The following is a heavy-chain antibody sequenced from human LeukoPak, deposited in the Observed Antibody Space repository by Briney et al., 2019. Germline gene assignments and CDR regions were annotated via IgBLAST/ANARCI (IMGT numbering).Heavy chain of an antibody. J-gene: IGHJ3*02. CDR1: GYTFTSYY. CDR3: ARYKRPDPAASFDI. Sequence: GASVKVSCKASGYTFTSYYMHWVRQAPGQGLEWMGWINPLTGDTNSAQKFQGRVTMTRDTSTSTAYPVLRRLRSDDTAVYYCARYKRPDPAASFDIWGQGTLVTVSS. V-gene: IGHV1-2*02. CDR2: INPLTGDT. D-gene: IGHD6-13*01.